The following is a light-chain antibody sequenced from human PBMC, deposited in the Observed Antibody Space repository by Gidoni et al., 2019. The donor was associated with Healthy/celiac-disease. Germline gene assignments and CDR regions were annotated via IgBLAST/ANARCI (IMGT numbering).Light chain of an antibody. Sequence: DIQMTQPPSSVSSSVGDRVTITCRASQGISSWLAWYQQKPGKAPKLLLYAATRLQSGVPSRFGGRGAGTGFTLISRSQQPGDVATYYWQQAHIFPVTFGGGTKVEIK. CDR3: QQAHIFPVT. J-gene: IGKJ4*01. CDR1: QGISSW. CDR2: AAT. V-gene: IGKV1-12*01.